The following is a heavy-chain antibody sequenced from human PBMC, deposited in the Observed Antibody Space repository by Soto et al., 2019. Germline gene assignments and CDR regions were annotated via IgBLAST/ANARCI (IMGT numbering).Heavy chain of an antibody. D-gene: IGHD3-3*01. V-gene: IGHV3-30-3*01. CDR2: ISCDGSNK. CDR1: VFTFSSYA. CDR3: ARDVLRFLESTYYYYGMDV. Sequence: PGGSLRLSCAASVFTFSSYAMHLVRQAPGKGLECVSVISCDGSNKYYADSVKGRFTISRDNSKNTLYLQMNSLRAEDTAVYYCARDVLRFLESTYYYYGMDVWGQGNTVTVSS. J-gene: IGHJ6*02.